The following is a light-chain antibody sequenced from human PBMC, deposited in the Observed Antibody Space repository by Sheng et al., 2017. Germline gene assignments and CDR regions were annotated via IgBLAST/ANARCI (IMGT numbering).Light chain of an antibody. CDR2: GAS. J-gene: IGKJ1*01. CDR3: QQYGSSNTWT. CDR1: QTAGMSS. Sequence: ESVLTQSPGSLSLSPGERATLSCRASQTAGMSSLAWYQQKPGQGPRLLIYGASSRATGIPDRFSGSGSGTDFNFTISRLEPEDFAVYYCQQYGSSNTWTFGQGTKVEIK. V-gene: IGKV3-20*01.